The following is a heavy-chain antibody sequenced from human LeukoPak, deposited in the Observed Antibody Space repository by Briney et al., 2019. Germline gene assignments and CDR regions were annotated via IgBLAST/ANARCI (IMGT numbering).Heavy chain of an antibody. V-gene: IGHV5-51*01. D-gene: IGHD6-13*01. CDR1: GYTFTTYW. CDR2: IYPGDSDT. Sequence: GESLQISCKGSGYTFTTYWIAWVRPLPGKDLEWMGIIYPGDSDTRYSPSFQGQVTISADKSITTAYLQWSSLKASDTAMYYCARRDAGLAFDYWGQGTLVTVSS. CDR3: ARRDAGLAFDY. J-gene: IGHJ4*02.